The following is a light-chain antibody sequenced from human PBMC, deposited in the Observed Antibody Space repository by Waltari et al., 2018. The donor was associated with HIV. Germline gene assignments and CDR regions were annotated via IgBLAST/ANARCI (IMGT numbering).Light chain of an antibody. CDR3: YSVDSSGSRGV. J-gene: IGLJ2*01. CDR2: EDS. CDR1: ALPKKY. V-gene: IGLV3-10*01. Sequence: SYELTQPPPVSVSPGQTARITCSGAALPKKYASWYQQKSGQAPVLVIYEDSKRPSGIPERFAGSRSGTMATLTISGAQVQDETDYYCYSVDSSGSRGVFGGGTKLTVL.